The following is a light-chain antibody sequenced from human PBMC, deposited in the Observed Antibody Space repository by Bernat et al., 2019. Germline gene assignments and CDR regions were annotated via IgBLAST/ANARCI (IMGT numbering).Light chain of an antibody. CDR1: QDIRNE. CDR2: AAS. J-gene: IGKJ2*01. V-gene: IGKV1-17*02. CDR3: LNHGSHPYT. Sequence: DIQVTQSPSSLSVSVGDKVTVTCRASQDIRNELSWYQQKPGKAPNRLIFAASILRLGVPSRFSGHGSGTEFTLTITNLQPEDFGTYYCLNHGSHPYTFGQGTKLEIK.